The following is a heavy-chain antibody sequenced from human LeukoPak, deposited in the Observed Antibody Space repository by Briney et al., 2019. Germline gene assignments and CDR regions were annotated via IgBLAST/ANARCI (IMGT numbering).Heavy chain of an antibody. D-gene: IGHD3-22*01. CDR3: AREPYYDSSGYCLDY. J-gene: IGHJ4*02. V-gene: IGHV3-21*04. CDR1: GFTFSSYS. CDR2: ISGSSGYI. Sequence: GGSLRLSCAASGFTFSSYSMNWVRQAPGKGLEWVSSISGSSGYIYQADSVKGRFTISRDNAKNSLYLQMNSLRAEDTAVYYCAREPYYDSSGYCLDYWGQGTLVTVSS.